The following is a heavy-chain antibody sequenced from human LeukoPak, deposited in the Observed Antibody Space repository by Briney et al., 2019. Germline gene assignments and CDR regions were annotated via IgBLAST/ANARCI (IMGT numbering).Heavy chain of an antibody. D-gene: IGHD2-15*01. CDR3: ARHRRVVAHFDY. V-gene: IGHV4-39*01. J-gene: IGHJ4*02. CDR2: IYYSGST. Sequence: KASETLSLTCAVYGGSFSSYYWGWIRQPPGKGLEWIGSIYYSGSTYYNPSLKSRVTISVDTSKNQFSLKLSSVTAADTAVYYCARHRRVVAHFDYWGQGTLVTVSS. CDR1: GGSFSSYY.